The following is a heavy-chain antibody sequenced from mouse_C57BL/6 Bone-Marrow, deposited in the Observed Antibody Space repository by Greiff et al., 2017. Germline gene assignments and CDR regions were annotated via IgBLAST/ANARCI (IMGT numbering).Heavy chain of an antibody. D-gene: IGHD2-3*01. V-gene: IGHV7-1*01. CDR2: SRNKANDYTT. Sequence: EVQGVESGGGLVQSGRSLRLSCATSGFTFSDFYMEWVRQAPGKGLEWIAASRNKANDYTTEYSASVKGRFIVSRDTSPSILYLQMNALRAEDTAIYYCARDAYDGYSRFAYGGQGTLVTVSA. CDR3: ARDAYDGYSRFAY. J-gene: IGHJ3*01. CDR1: GFTFSDFY.